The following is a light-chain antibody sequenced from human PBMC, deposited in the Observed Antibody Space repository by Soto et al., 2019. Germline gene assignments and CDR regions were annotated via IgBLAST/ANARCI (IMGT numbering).Light chain of an antibody. CDR1: SSDIGSYNF. J-gene: IGLJ1*01. V-gene: IGLV2-23*02. CDR2: EVT. Sequence: QSVLAQPASVSASPGQSITISCTGTSSDIGSYNFVSWYQLHPGKVPKLMIYEVTKRPSGVSTRFSGSKSGNTASLTISRLQAEDEGDYYCCSDAGSDTFVFGTGTKVTVL. CDR3: CSDAGSDTFV.